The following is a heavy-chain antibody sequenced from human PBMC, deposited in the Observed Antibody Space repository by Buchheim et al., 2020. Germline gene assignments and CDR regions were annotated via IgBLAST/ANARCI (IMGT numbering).Heavy chain of an antibody. D-gene: IGHD2-15*01. J-gene: IGHJ4*02. Sequence: QVQLVESGGGVVQPGRSLRLSCAASGFTFSSYAMHWVRQAPGTGLEWVAVISYDGSNKYYADSVKGRFTISRDSTKNTLCLQMNSLRAEDTAVYYCAREVARGYFDYWGQGTL. CDR2: ISYDGSNK. V-gene: IGHV3-30-3*01. CDR1: GFTFSSYA. CDR3: AREVARGYFDY.